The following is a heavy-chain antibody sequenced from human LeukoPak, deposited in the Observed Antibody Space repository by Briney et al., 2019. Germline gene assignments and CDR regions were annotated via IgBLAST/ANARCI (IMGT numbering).Heavy chain of an antibody. V-gene: IGHV3-15*07. Sequence: GGSLRLSCAASGFTFSNAWMNWVRQAPGKGLEWVGRIKSKTDGGTTDYAAPVKGRFTISRDNSENTLHLQMNSLRAEDTAVYYCAADTDYDAFDIWGQGTMVTVSS. CDR1: GFTFSNAW. J-gene: IGHJ3*02. CDR2: IKSKTDGGTT. D-gene: IGHD4-11*01. CDR3: AADTDYDAFDI.